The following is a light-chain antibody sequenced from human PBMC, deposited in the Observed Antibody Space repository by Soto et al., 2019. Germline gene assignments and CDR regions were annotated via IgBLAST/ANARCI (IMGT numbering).Light chain of an antibody. Sequence: QSVLTQSPSASASLGASVKLTCTLSSGHSSYAIAWHQQQPEKGPRYLMKLNSDGSHGKGDGIPDRFSGSSSGAERYLTISSLQSEDEADYYCQTWGTGIHVVFGGGTKVTVL. J-gene: IGLJ2*01. V-gene: IGLV4-69*01. CDR1: SGHSSYA. CDR2: LNSDGSH. CDR3: QTWGTGIHVV.